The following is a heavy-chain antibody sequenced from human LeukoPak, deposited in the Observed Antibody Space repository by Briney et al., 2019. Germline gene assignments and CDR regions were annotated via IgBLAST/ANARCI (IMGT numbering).Heavy chain of an antibody. CDR2: ISAYNGNT. D-gene: IGHD6-19*01. J-gene: IGHJ4*02. CDR1: GYTFTGYY. CDR3: AREMSGCPHD. Sequence: ASVKVSCKAPGYTFTGYYMHWVRQAPGQGLEWMGWISAYNGNTNYAQKLQGRVTMTTDTSTSTAYMELRSLRSDDTAVYYCAREMSGCPHDWGQGTLVTVSS. V-gene: IGHV1-18*04.